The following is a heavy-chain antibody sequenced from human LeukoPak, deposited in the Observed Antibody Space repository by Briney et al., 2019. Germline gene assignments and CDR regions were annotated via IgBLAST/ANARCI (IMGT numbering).Heavy chain of an antibody. J-gene: IGHJ3*02. CDR3: ARHEGGRLEAFDI. CDR2: ISWNSGSI. D-gene: IGHD2-15*01. CDR1: GFTFDDYA. V-gene: IGHV3-9*01. Sequence: GGSLRLSCAASGFTFDDYAMHWVRQAPGKGLEWVSGISWNSGSIGYADSVKGRFTISRDNAKNSLYLQMNSLRAEDTALYYCARHEGGRLEAFDIWGQGTMVTVSS.